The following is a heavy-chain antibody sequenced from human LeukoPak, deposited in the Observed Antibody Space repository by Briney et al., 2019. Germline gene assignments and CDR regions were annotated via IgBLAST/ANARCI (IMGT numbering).Heavy chain of an antibody. J-gene: IGHJ4*02. CDR3: AIMHRYYDGSGYWVQ. V-gene: IGHV3-23*01. Sequence: GGSLRLSCATSGFTFSSYAMSWVRQAPGKGLEWVSGISTSGGTTSYADSVKGRFTISRDNPRNTLYMQMNSLRAEDTAVYYCAIMHRYYDGSGYWVQWGQGTLVTVSS. CDR1: GFTFSSYA. CDR2: ISTSGGTT. D-gene: IGHD3-22*01.